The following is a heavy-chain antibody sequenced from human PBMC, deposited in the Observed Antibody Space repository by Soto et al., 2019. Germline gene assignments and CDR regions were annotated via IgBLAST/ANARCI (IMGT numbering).Heavy chain of an antibody. J-gene: IGHJ4*02. D-gene: IGHD1-7*01. CDR1: GFTFSSYA. CDR3: AKVDWNYEAFDY. CDR2: ISGSG. V-gene: IGHV3-23*01. Sequence: EVQLLESGGGLVQPGGSLRLSCAASGFTFSSYAMNWVRQAPGKGLQWVSAISGSGYYADSVKGRFTISRDNSKNTLSLQMNSLRAEDTAIYYCAKVDWNYEAFDYWGQGTLVTVSS.